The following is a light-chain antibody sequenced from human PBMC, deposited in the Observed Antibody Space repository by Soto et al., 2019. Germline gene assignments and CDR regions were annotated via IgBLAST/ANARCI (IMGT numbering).Light chain of an antibody. CDR3: QQYSDFLIS. V-gene: IGKV1-5*01. CDR1: QSISRS. Sequence: DIQMTQSPSTLSASVGDRVTITCRASQSISRSLAWYQQKPGKAPSLLIYDASSLEGGVPSRFSGSGFGTEFTLTITNLQPADFATYCCQQYSDFLISFGPGTTVDFK. CDR2: DAS. J-gene: IGKJ3*01.